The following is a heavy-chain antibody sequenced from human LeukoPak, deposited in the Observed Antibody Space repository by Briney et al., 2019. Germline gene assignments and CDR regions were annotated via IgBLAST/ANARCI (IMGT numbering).Heavy chain of an antibody. D-gene: IGHD3-10*01. V-gene: IGHV3-23*01. J-gene: IGHJ4*02. CDR1: GFIFSHYT. Sequence: GGSLRLSCAASGFIFSHYTMTWVRQAPGKGLEWVSSINGSGDATKYADSVMGRFTISRDNSKNTVSLQMNSPRAEDTAVYYCAKGAPGSYYGIFDYWGQGTLVTVSS. CDR3: AKGAPGSYYGIFDY. CDR2: INGSGDAT.